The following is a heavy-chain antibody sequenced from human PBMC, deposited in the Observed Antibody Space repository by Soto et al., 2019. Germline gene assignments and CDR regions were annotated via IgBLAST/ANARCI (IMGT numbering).Heavy chain of an antibody. CDR1: GFSLSTSGVG. CDR3: AHSRGYSPPFDY. Sequence: QITLKESGPTLVKPTQTLTLTCTFSGFSLSTSGVGVGWIRQPPGKALEWLALIYWDDDKRHSPSLRNSLTITKDTSNNQVVLTMTNMDPVDTATYSCAHSRGYSPPFDYWGQGILVTVSS. J-gene: IGHJ4*02. D-gene: IGHD3-16*02. V-gene: IGHV2-5*02. CDR2: IYWDDDK.